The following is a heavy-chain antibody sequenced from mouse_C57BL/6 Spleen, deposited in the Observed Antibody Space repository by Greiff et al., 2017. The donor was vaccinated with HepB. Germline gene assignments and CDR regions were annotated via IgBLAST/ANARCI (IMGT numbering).Heavy chain of an antibody. CDR2: IWSGGST. V-gene: IGHV2-2*01. Sequence: QVQLKESGPGLVQPSQSLSITCTVSGFSLTSYGVHWVRQSPGKGLEWLGVIWSGGSTDYNAAFISRLSISKDNSKSQVFFKMNSLQADDTAIYYCARGRLRGGAMDYWGQGTSVTVSS. CDR3: ARGRLRGGAMDY. J-gene: IGHJ4*01. CDR1: GFSLTSYG. D-gene: IGHD2-4*01.